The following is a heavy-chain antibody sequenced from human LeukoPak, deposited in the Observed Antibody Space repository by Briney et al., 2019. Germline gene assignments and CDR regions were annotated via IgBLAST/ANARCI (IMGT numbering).Heavy chain of an antibody. Sequence: SETLSLTCTVSGGSISSTGYSWSWIRQLPGKAPEWIGYIHYSGSTYYNPSLKSRLTISIDTSNNQFSLNLTSVTAADTAVYYCARGRLREAFGYWGQGTLVTVSS. CDR2: IHYSGST. J-gene: IGHJ4*02. V-gene: IGHV4-31*03. CDR3: ARGRLREAFGY. CDR1: GGSISSTGYS.